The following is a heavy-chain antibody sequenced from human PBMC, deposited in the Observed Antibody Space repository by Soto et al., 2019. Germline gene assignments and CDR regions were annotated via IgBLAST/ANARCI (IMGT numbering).Heavy chain of an antibody. J-gene: IGHJ6*02. Sequence: QGQLVQSGAEVKKPGASVKVSCKASGYTFTSYGISWVRQAPGQGLEWMGWISAKKGNTKYAQKFQGRVTMTTYTSTSTAYMELRSLRSDDTAVYYCAREILSPDFYFHGMDVWGQGTTVTVSS. CDR2: ISAKKGNT. CDR3: AREILSPDFYFHGMDV. V-gene: IGHV1-18*04. CDR1: GYTFTSYG. D-gene: IGHD2-15*01.